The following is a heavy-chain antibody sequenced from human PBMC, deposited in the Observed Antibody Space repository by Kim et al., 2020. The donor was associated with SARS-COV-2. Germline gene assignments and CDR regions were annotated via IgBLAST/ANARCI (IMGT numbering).Heavy chain of an antibody. CDR3: AAYCSSTSCYANFDY. CDR1: GGSISSGGYY. CDR2: IYYSGST. Sequence: SETLSLTCTVSGGSISSGGYYWSWIRQHPGKGLEWIGYIYYSGSTYYNPSLKSRVTISVDTSKNQFSLKLSSVTAADTAVYYCAAYCSSTSCYANFDYWGQGTLVTVSS. J-gene: IGHJ4*02. V-gene: IGHV4-31*03. D-gene: IGHD2-2*01.